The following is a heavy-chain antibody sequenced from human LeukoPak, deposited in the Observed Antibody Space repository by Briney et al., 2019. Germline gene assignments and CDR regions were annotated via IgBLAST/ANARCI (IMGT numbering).Heavy chain of an antibody. V-gene: IGHV3-21*01. J-gene: IGHJ5*02. CDR3: ARAANDYLILNWFDP. Sequence: GGSLRLSCAASGFTFSSYAMHWVRQAPGKGLEWVSSISSVSTYIYYADSVKGRFTISRDNSKNSLYLQMNSLRAEDTAVYYCARAANDYLILNWFDPWGQGTLVTVSS. D-gene: IGHD4-11*01. CDR1: GFTFSSYA. CDR2: ISSVSTYI.